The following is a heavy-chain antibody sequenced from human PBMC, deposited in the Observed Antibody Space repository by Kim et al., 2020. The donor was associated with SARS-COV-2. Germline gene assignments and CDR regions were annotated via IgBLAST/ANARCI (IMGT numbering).Heavy chain of an antibody. Sequence: GGSLRLSCAASGFTFSSYDMHWVRQATGKGLEWVSAIGTAGDTYYPGSVKGRFTISRENAKNSLYLQMNSLRAGDTAVYYCARAYYGSGSYYRVYYYGMGVWGQGTTATVSS. V-gene: IGHV3-13*01. J-gene: IGHJ6*02. CDR2: IGTAGDT. D-gene: IGHD3-10*01. CDR3: ARAYYGSGSYYRVYYYGMGV. CDR1: GFTFSSYD.